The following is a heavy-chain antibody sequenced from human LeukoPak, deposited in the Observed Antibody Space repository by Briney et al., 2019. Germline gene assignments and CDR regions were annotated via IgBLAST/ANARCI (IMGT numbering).Heavy chain of an antibody. J-gene: IGHJ6*02. CDR1: GFTFSNYV. Sequence: GGSLRLSCAASGFTFSNYVIHWVRQAPGKGLEWAALISYDGSSKYYADSVKGRFTISRDNSKNTVYLQMDSLRAEDTAVYYCAKVIISTKYYSGMDVWGQGTTVTVSS. V-gene: IGHV3-30*18. CDR2: ISYDGSSK. D-gene: IGHD3-10*01. CDR3: AKVIISTKYYSGMDV.